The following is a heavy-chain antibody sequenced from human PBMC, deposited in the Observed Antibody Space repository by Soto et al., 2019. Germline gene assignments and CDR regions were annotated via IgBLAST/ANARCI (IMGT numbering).Heavy chain of an antibody. CDR1: GGSISSSSYY. CDR3: AREGYNWNDGFDY. CDR2: IYYSGST. D-gene: IGHD1-1*01. Sequence: SETLSLTCTVSGGSISSSSYYWGWICQPPGKGLEWIGSIYYSGSTYYNPSLKSRVTISVDTSKNQFSLKLSSVTAADTAVYYCAREGYNWNDGFDYWGKGTLVTV. V-gene: IGHV4-39*07. J-gene: IGHJ4*02.